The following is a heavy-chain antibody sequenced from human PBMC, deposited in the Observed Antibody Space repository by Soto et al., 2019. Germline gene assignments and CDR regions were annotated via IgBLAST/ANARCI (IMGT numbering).Heavy chain of an antibody. V-gene: IGHV4-61*01. CDR2: IYYSGST. CDR1: GGSVSSGHNY. D-gene: IGHD3-10*01. Sequence: QVQLQESGPGLVKPSETLSLTCTVSGGSVSSGHNYWSWIRQPPGKGLEWIGYIYYSGSTNYNPSLRSRVAISVDTSKKQFCLKLNSVTAADTSVFYCARLPRARNMAPRRPVGYFDLWGRGTLVTVSS. CDR3: ARLPRARNMAPRRPVGYFDL. J-gene: IGHJ2*01.